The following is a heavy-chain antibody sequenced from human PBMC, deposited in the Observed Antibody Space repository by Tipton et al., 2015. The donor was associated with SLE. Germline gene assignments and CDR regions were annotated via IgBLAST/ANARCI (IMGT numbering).Heavy chain of an antibody. Sequence: SLRLSCAASGFTFSDYYMSWIRQAPGKGLEWVSYISNSGSTIYYAESVKGRFTISRDNAKNSLYLQMNSLRAEDTAVYYCATSTYYYEVGVWGQGTLVTVSS. D-gene: IGHD3-22*01. J-gene: IGHJ4*02. CDR2: ISNSGSTI. CDR3: ATSTYYYEVGV. V-gene: IGHV3-11*01. CDR1: GFTFSDYY.